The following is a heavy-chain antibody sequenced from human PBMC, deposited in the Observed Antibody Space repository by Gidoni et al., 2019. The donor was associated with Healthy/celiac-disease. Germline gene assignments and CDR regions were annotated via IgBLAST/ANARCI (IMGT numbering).Heavy chain of an antibody. CDR2: IYYSGST. CDR1: GGSISSSSYY. D-gene: IGHD5-18*01. Sequence: QLQLQESGPGLVKPSETLSLTCTVSGGSISSSSYYWGWIRQPPGKGLEWIGSIYYSGSTYYNPSLKSRVTISVDTSKNQFSLKLSSVTAADTAVYYCARDGGGYSYTDYWGQGTLVTVSS. CDR3: ARDGGGYSYTDY. J-gene: IGHJ4*02. V-gene: IGHV4-39*07.